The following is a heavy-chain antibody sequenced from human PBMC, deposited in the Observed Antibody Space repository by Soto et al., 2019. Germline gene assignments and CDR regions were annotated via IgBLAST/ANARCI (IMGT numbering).Heavy chain of an antibody. CDR3: AKPQSIQDYYYGMDV. D-gene: IGHD6-6*01. Sequence: QVQLVQSGAEVKKPGSSVKVSCKASGGTFSSYAISWVRQAPGQGLEWMGGIIAIFGTADYAQKFQGRVTITADESTSTAYMELSSLRSEDTAGYYCAKPQSIQDYYYGMDVWGQGTTVTVSS. CDR1: GGTFSSYA. CDR2: IIAIFGTA. J-gene: IGHJ6*02. V-gene: IGHV1-69*12.